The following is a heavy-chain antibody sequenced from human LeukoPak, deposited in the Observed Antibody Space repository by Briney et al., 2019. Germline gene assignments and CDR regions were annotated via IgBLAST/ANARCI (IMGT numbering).Heavy chain of an antibody. CDR2: INSDGSST. J-gene: IGHJ3*02. Sequence: GGSLRLSCAASGFTFSSYWMHWVRQAPGKGLVWVSRINSDGSSTSYADSVKGRFTISRDNAKNTLYLQMHSLRAEDTAVYYCARVGYSYGWDDAFDIWGQGTMVTVSS. CDR3: ARVGYSYGWDDAFDI. CDR1: GFTFSSYW. V-gene: IGHV3-74*01. D-gene: IGHD5-18*01.